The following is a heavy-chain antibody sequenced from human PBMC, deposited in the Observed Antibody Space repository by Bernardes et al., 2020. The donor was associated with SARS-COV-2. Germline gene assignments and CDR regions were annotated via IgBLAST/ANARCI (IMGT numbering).Heavy chain of an antibody. D-gene: IGHD3-10*01. CDR3: ASSMVRGLNAFDI. CDR2: ISYEGSKK. Sequence: GGSLLLSCAASGFTFHNYGMHWVRQAPGPGLEWVAFISYEGSKKYYLDSLKGRFTISRDSSKNTLYLQMNSLRAEDTAVYYCASSMVRGLNAFDIWGQGTMVTVSS. J-gene: IGHJ3*02. CDR1: GFTFHNYG. V-gene: IGHV3-30*03.